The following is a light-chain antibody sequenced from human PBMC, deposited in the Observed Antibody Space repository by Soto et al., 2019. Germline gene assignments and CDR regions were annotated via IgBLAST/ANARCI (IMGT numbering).Light chain of an antibody. CDR2: GAS. J-gene: IGKJ4*01. CDR3: QQGKSFPLT. CDR1: QSVSSN. Sequence: ILMTQSPATLSVSPGERVTIYRRASQSVSSNLAWYQQKPGQAPRLLIYGASTRATGIPARFSGSGSGTEFTLTISSLQPEDFATYYCQQGKSFPLTFGGGTKVDIK. V-gene: IGKV3-15*01.